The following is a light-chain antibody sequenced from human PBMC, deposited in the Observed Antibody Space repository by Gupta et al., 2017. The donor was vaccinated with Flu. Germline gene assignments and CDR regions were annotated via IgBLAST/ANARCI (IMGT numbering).Light chain of an antibody. CDR1: SLRNSY. J-gene: IGLJ2*01. CDR2: AKN. Sequence: SXEXXXXXAXSVAXGXXXRXTCQGDSLRNSYASWYQQKPGQAPVLVIYAKNIRPSGIPDRFSGSSSGNTASLTITGAQAKDEADYYCNSRDSTDNHQAVFGGGTKLTVL. V-gene: IGLV3-19*01. CDR3: NSRDSTDNHQAV.